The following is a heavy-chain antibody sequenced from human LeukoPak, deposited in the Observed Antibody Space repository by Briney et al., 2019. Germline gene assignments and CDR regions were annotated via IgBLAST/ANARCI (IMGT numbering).Heavy chain of an antibody. D-gene: IGHD4-23*01. CDR2: ISSSISYI. J-gene: IGHJ5*02. CDR1: GFTFSSYS. CDR3: AREGGRYYGGNSEDWFDP. V-gene: IGHV3-21*01. Sequence: GGSLRLSCAASGFTFSSYSMNWVRQAPGKGLEWVSSISSSISYIYYADSVKGRFTISRDNAKNSLYLQMNSLRAEDTAVYYCAREGGRYYGGNSEDWFDPWGQGTLVTVSS.